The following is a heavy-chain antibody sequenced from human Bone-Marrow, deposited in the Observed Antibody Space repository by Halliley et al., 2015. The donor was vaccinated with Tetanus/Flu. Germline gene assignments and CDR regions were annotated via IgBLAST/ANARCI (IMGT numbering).Heavy chain of an antibody. D-gene: IGHD3-3*01. CDR3: AKDRADSNYNYWLFYGMDG. CDR2: ISGGGGRT. J-gene: IGHJ6*02. V-gene: IGHV3-23*01. Sequence: ISGGGGRTNYADAVKGRFTVSRDNSMHTLYLQMNSLRADDTAVYYCAKDRADSNYNYWLFYGMDGWGQGTTVTVSS.